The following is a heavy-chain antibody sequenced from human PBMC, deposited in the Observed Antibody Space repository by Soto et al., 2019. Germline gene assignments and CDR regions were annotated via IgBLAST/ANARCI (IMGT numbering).Heavy chain of an antibody. V-gene: IGHV4-31*03. Sequence: QVQLQESGPRLVKPSQTLSLTCTVSGGSISSGGYYWSWIRQHPGKGLEWIGYIFYSGSTYYNPSLTSRVTISVDTSKNQFSPKLSSVTAADTAVYYCATYGSGSYKPTTFDYWGQGTLVTVSS. D-gene: IGHD3-10*01. CDR1: GGSISSGGYY. CDR2: IFYSGST. CDR3: ATYGSGSYKPTTFDY. J-gene: IGHJ4*02.